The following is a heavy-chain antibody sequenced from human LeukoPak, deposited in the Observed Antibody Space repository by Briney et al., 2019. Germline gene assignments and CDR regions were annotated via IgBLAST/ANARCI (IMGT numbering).Heavy chain of an antibody. CDR1: GFTFSSFG. CDR2: IVNDGSQT. Sequence: PGRSLRLSCAASGFTFSSFGMHWVRQAPGKGLDWVAVIVNDGSQTSYADSVKGRFTISRDNAKNSLYLQMSSLRAEDTALYYCVKDRPNWATDYWGQGTLVTVSS. CDR3: VKDRPNWATDY. J-gene: IGHJ4*02. D-gene: IGHD7-27*01. V-gene: IGHV3-33*03.